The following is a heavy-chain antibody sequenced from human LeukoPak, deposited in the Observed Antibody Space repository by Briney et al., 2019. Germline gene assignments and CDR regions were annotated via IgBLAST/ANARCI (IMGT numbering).Heavy chain of an antibody. J-gene: IGHJ4*02. V-gene: IGHV3-21*01. CDR2: ISSSSSYI. Sequence: PGGSLRLSCAASGFTFSSYWMHWVRQAPGKGLEWVSSISSSSSYIYYADSVKGRFTISRDNAKNSLYLQMNSLRAEDTAVYYCATMVGWYFDYWGQGTLVTVSS. CDR1: GFTFSSYW. CDR3: ATMVGWYFDY. D-gene: IGHD2-15*01.